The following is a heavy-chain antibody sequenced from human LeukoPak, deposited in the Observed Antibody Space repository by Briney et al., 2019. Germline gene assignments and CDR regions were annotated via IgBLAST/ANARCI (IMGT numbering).Heavy chain of an antibody. CDR3: ASHYDSSGYPFDFDY. CDR1: GYTFTSYA. V-gene: IGHV1-3*01. J-gene: IGHJ4*02. D-gene: IGHD3-22*01. Sequence: ASVKVSCKDSGYTFTSYAMHWVRQAPGQRLEWMGWINAGNGNTKYSQKFQGRVTITRDTSASTAYMELSSLRSEDTAVYYCASHYDSSGYPFDFDYWGQGTLVTVSS. CDR2: INAGNGNT.